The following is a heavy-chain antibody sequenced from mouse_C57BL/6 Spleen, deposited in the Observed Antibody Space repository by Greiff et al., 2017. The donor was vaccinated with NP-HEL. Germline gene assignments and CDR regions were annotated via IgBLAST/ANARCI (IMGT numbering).Heavy chain of an antibody. J-gene: IGHJ2*01. CDR2: INPSNGGT. CDR1: GYTFTSYW. CDR3: ARHMGDYDREYYFDY. D-gene: IGHD2-4*01. V-gene: IGHV1-53*01. Sequence: QVQLKQPGTELVKPGASVKLSCKASGYTFTSYWMHWVKQRPGQGLEWIGNINPSNGGTNYNEKFKSKATLTVDKSSSTAYMQLSSLTSEDSAVYYCARHMGDYDREYYFDYWGQGTTLTVSS.